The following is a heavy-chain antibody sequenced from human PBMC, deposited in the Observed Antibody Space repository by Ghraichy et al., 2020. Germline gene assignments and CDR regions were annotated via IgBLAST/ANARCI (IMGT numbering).Heavy chain of an antibody. J-gene: IGHJ5*02. V-gene: IGHV1-18*01. CDR2: ISAYNGNT. CDR1: GYTFTSYG. D-gene: IGHD2-21*02. Sequence: ASVKVSCKASGYTFTSYGISWVRQAPGQGLEWMGWISAYNGNTNYAQKLQGRVTMTTDTSTSTAYMELRSLRSDDTAVYYCARTTGGIVVVTAIDEGYNWFDPWGQGTLVTVSS. CDR3: ARTTGGIVVVTAIDEGYNWFDP.